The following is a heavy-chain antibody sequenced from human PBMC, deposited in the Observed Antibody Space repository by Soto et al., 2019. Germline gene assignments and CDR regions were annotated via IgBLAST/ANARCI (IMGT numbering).Heavy chain of an antibody. CDR3: ARDSSGWYDFDY. J-gene: IGHJ4*02. CDR1: GFTFSSYW. Sequence: GGSLRLSCAASGFTFSSYWMSWVRQAQGKGLEWVANIKQDGSEKYYVDSVKGRFTISRDNAKNSLYLQMNSLGAEDTAVYYCARDSSGWYDFDYWGQGTLVTVSS. V-gene: IGHV3-7*01. CDR2: IKQDGSEK. D-gene: IGHD6-19*01.